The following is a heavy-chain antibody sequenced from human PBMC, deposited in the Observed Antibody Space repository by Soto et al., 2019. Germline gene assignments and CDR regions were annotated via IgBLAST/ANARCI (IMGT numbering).Heavy chain of an antibody. CDR1: GFSLTTTGVG. V-gene: IGHV2-5*02. Sequence: QITLKESGPTLVKPTQTLTLTCTFSGFSLTTTGVGVGWIRQPPGKALEWLALIYWDDDKRYSPSLKSRLTITKDTSKNQVVLTMTNMDPVDTATYFCAHRPSNNYGWGSSYSNWFDPWGLGTLVTVSS. CDR2: IYWDDDK. D-gene: IGHD3-10*01. J-gene: IGHJ5*02. CDR3: AHRPSNNYGWGSSYSNWFDP.